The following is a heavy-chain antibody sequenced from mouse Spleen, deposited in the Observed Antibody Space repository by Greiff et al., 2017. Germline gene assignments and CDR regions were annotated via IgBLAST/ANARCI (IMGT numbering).Heavy chain of an antibody. CDR1: GYAFSSYW. CDR3: ARTGAYAMDY. D-gene: IGHD4-1*01. V-gene: IGHV1-80*01. CDR2: IYPGDGDT. J-gene: IGHJ4*01. Sequence: VQGVESGAELVKPGASVKISCKASGYAFSSYWMNWVKQRPGKGLEWIGQIYPGDGDTNYNGKFKGKATLTADKSSSTAYMQLSSLTSEDSAVYFCARTGAYAMDYWGQGTSVTVSS.